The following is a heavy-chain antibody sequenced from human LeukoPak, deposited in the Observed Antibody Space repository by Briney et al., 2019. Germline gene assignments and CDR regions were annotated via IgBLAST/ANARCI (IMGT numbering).Heavy chain of an antibody. V-gene: IGHV3-21*01. CDR1: GFTFSRHW. J-gene: IGHJ4*02. CDR2: ISSSSSYI. D-gene: IGHD3-22*01. CDR3: ARDDSSGYYYADY. Sequence: GGSLRLSCTASGFTFSRHWMSWVRQAPGKGLEWVSSISSSSSYIYYADSVKGRFTISRDNAKNSLYLQMNSLRAEDTAVYYCARDDSSGYYYADYWGQGTLVTVSS.